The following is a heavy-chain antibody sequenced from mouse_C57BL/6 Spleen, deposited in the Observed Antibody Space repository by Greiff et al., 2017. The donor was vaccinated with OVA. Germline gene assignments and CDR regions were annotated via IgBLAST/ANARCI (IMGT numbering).Heavy chain of an antibody. CDR1: GYTFTSYW. CDR3: AKEELRSFDY. Sequence: VQLQQPGTELVKPGASVKLSCTASGYTFTSYWMHWVKQRPGQGLEWIGNINPSNGGTNYKEKFKSKATLTVDKSSSTAYMQLSSLTSEDSAVYNGAKEELRSFDYWGQGTTLTVSS. CDR2: INPSNGGT. J-gene: IGHJ2*01. V-gene: IGHV1-53*01.